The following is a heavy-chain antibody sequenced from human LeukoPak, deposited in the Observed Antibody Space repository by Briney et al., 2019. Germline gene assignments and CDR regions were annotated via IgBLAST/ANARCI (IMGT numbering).Heavy chain of an antibody. Sequence: GGSLRLSCAASAFTFSSYGMHWVRQAPGKGLEWVAFIRYDGSNKYYADSVKGRFTISRDNSKNTLYLQMNSLRAEDTAVYYCAKVASSYSSSDYWGQGTLVTVSS. CDR3: AKVASSYSSSDY. CDR2: IRYDGSNK. CDR1: AFTFSSYG. D-gene: IGHD6-6*01. J-gene: IGHJ4*02. V-gene: IGHV3-30*02.